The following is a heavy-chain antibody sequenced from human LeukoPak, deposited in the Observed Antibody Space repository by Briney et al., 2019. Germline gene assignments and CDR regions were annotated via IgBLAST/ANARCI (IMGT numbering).Heavy chain of an antibody. Sequence: PSQTLSLTCTVSGGSISSGSYYWSWIRQPAGKGLEWIGRIYTSGSTNYNPSIKSRVTISVDTFKNQFSLKLSSVTAADTAVYYCAFRGYWGQGTLVTVSS. CDR1: GGSISSGSYY. J-gene: IGHJ4*02. CDR3: AFRGY. D-gene: IGHD3-10*01. CDR2: IYTSGST. V-gene: IGHV4-61*02.